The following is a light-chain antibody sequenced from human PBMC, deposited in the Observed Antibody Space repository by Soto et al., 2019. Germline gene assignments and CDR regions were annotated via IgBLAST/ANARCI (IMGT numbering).Light chain of an antibody. V-gene: IGKV3-15*01. J-gene: IGKJ2*01. CDR2: GAS. CDR3: QQYNNWPPMYT. Sequence: EIVMTQSPATLSVSPGGRATLSCRASQSVSSNLAWYQQKPGQAPRLLIYGASTRATGIPARFSGSGSGTEFTLTISSLQSEDFAVYYCQQYNNWPPMYTFGQVTKVDI. CDR1: QSVSSN.